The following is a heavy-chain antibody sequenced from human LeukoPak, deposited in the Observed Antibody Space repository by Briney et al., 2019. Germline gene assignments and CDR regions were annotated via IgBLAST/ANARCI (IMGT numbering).Heavy chain of an antibody. V-gene: IGHV3-74*01. D-gene: IGHD1-26*01. CDR2: LSSDGSSP. CDR3: ARCRGSYSQRFDY. Sequence: GGSLRLSCAASGFTFSTSWMHWVRQAPGKGLVWVSRLSSDGSSPNYADSVKGRFTISRDNAKNTLYLQMNSLRVEDTAVYYCARCRGSYSQRFDYWGQGTLVTVSS. J-gene: IGHJ4*02. CDR1: GFTFSTSW.